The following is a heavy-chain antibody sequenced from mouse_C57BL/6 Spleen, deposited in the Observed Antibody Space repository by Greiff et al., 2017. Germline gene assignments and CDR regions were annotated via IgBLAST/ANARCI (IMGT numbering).Heavy chain of an antibody. V-gene: IGHV5-17*01. CDR3: ARHDYYGFAY. CDR1: GFTFSAYG. Sequence: DVQLVESGGGLVKPGGSLKLSCAASGFTFSAYGMHWVRQAPEKGLEWVAYISSGSSTIYYADTVKGRVTISRDNAKNTLFLQMTSLRSEDTAMYYCARHDYYGFAYWGQGTLVTVSA. CDR2: ISSGSSTI. D-gene: IGHD1-1*01. J-gene: IGHJ3*01.